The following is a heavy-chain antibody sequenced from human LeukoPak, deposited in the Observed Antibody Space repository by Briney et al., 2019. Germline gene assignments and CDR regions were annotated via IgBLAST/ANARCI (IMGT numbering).Heavy chain of an antibody. CDR3: AKDVGGATPYDY. CDR1: GFTFGSYA. CDR2: ISGSGGST. J-gene: IGHJ4*02. D-gene: IGHD1-26*01. Sequence: SGGSLRLSCAASGFTFGSYAMSWVRQAPGKGLEWVSAISGSGGSTYYADSVKGRFTISRDNSKNTLYLQMNSLRAEDTAVYCCAKDVGGATPYDYWGQGTLVTVSS. V-gene: IGHV3-23*01.